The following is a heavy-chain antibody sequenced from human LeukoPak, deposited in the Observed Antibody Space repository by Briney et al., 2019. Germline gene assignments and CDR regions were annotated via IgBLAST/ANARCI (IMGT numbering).Heavy chain of an antibody. CDR3: AKGSKAVLFTRDHYMDV. D-gene: IGHD6-19*01. V-gene: IGHV3-30*02. J-gene: IGHJ6*03. CDR2: IRYDGSNK. CDR1: GFTFSSYD. Sequence: GGSLRPSCAASGFTFSSYDIHWVRRAPGKGLEWVAFIRYDGSNKYYADSVRGRFTISGDNSKNTLYLHMNSLRAEDTAVYFCAKGSKAVLFTRDHYMDVWGKGTTVTISS.